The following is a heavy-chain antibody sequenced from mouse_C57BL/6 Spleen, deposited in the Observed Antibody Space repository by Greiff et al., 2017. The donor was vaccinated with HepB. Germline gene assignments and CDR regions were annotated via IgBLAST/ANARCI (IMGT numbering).Heavy chain of an antibody. D-gene: IGHD1-1*01. J-gene: IGHJ4*01. CDR3: ARGEITTVVATSDYAMDY. CDR2: IYPGDGDT. Sequence: QVQLKQSGPELVKPGASVKISCKASGYAFSSSWMNWVKQRPGKGLEWIGRIYPGDGDTNYNGKFKGKATLTADKSSSTAYMQLSSLTSEDSAVYFCARGEITTVVATSDYAMDYWGQGTSVTVSS. CDR1: GYAFSSSW. V-gene: IGHV1-82*01.